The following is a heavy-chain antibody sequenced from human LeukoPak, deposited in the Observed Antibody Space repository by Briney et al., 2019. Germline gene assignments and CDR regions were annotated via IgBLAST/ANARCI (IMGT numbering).Heavy chain of an antibody. J-gene: IGHJ4*02. V-gene: IGHV1-69*01. Sequence: SVKVSCKASGGTFSSYAISWVRQAPGQGLEWMGGIIPIFDTANYAQKFQGRVTITADESTSTAYMELSSLRSDDTAVYYCARDYSSSGAFDYWGQGTLVTVSS. CDR3: ARDYSSSGAFDY. D-gene: IGHD6-19*01. CDR1: GGTFSSYA. CDR2: IIPIFDTA.